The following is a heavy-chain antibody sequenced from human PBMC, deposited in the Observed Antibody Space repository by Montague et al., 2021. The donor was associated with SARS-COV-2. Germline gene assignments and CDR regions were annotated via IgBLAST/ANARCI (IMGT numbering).Heavy chain of an antibody. CDR3: ARVTTYDYDNTGYSDY. CDR2: IYYSGTT. CDR1: GGSVNSGGYY. Sequence: SETLSLTCTVSGGSVNSGGYYWSWIRQPPGKGLEWIGNIYYSGTTNYNPSLKSRVTISVDTSKNQFSLKLSSVTAADTAVYYCARVTTYDYDNTGYSDYWGQGTLVTVSS. J-gene: IGHJ4*02. V-gene: IGHV4-61*08. D-gene: IGHD3-22*01.